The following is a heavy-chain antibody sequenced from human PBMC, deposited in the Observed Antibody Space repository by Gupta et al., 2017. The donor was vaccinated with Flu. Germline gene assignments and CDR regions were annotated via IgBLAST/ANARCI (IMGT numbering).Heavy chain of an antibody. D-gene: IGHD3-10*01. CDR1: GGSISSNSDY. CDR2: INYSGNT. CDR3: ARHPGMDY. Sequence: QLQLQESGPGLVKPSETLSLTCTVSGGSISSNSDYWGWIRKPPGTGLEWIGSINYSGNTYFNPSLKSRGTLCVDTSENQFSLKLTSMTAADTAVYYCARHPGMDYWGQGTQVTVSS. V-gene: IGHV4-39*01. J-gene: IGHJ4*02.